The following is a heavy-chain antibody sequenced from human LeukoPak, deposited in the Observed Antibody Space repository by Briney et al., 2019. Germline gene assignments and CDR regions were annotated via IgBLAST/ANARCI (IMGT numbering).Heavy chain of an antibody. J-gene: IGHJ4*02. CDR1: GFTFSSYA. CDR2: ISYDGSNK. CDR3: RAEGCSGGSCWGKRLVDY. V-gene: IGHV3-30*04. D-gene: IGHD2-15*01. Sequence: GSLRLSCAASGFTFSSYAMHWVRQAPGKGLEWVAVISYDGSNKYYADSVKGRFTISRDNSKNTLYLQMNSLRAEDTAVYWARAEGCSGGSCWGKRLVDYWGQGTLVTVSS.